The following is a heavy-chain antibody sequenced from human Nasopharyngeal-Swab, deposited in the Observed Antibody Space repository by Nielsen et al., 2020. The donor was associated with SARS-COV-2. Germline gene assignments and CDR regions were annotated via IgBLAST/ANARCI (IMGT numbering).Heavy chain of an antibody. CDR2: IYYTGNT. J-gene: IGHJ4*02. CDR3: ARDRESSGYYQTFDY. CDR1: GGSIRSSSYY. Sequence: SETLSLTCTVSGGSIRSSSYYWGWIRQPPGKGLEWIGSIYYTGNTNYNPSLKSRLTMLIDTSNNQFSLKLNSVTAADTAVYYCARDRESSGYYQTFDYWGQGTLVTVSS. V-gene: IGHV4-39*07. D-gene: IGHD3-22*01.